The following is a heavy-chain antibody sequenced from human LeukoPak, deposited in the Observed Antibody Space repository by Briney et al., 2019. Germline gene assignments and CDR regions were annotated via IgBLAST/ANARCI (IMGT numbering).Heavy chain of an antibody. CDR2: IKSDGST. J-gene: IGHJ1*01. V-gene: IGHV3-74*01. Sequence: GGSLRLSCTASGLTFSNYWMHWVRQAPGKGLVWVSRIKSDGSTNYADSVKGRFTISRDNAKNTVSLQMNSLRAEDTGVYYCARAPSEIGGYYPEYFRHWGQGTLVTVSS. CDR1: GLTFSNYW. CDR3: ARAPSEIGGYYPEYFRH. D-gene: IGHD3-22*01.